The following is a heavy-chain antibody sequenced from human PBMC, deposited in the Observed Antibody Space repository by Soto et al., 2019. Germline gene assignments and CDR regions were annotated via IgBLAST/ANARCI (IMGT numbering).Heavy chain of an antibody. Sequence: ASVKVSCKASGYSFTSHAITWVRQAPGQGPEWMGWISVYNDYTNYAQSFQGRVTMTTDTSTSTAYMELRNLISDDTAVYYCARAPLPNCSGGTCDPGDYEDYWGQGTQVTVSS. J-gene: IGHJ4*02. D-gene: IGHD2-15*01. CDR3: ARAPLPNCSGGTCDPGDYEDY. CDR1: GYSFTSHA. CDR2: ISVYNDYT. V-gene: IGHV1-18*01.